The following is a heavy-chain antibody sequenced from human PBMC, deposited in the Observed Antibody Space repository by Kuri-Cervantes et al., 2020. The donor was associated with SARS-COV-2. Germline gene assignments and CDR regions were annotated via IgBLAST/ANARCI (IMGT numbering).Heavy chain of an antibody. Sequence: SQTLSLTCAVSGYSISSGYYWGWIRQPPGKGLEWIGYISYIGSTFYHPSLKSRVTISSDTSRNQFSLKLSSVTAADTAVYYCARRVDYKYWLDPWGQGTLVTVSS. J-gene: IGHJ5*02. D-gene: IGHD4/OR15-4a*01. V-gene: IGHV4-38-2*01. CDR2: ISYIGST. CDR3: ARRVDYKYWLDP. CDR1: GYSISSGYY.